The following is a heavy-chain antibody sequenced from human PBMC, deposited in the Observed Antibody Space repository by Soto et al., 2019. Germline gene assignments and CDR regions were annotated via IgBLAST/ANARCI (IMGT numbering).Heavy chain of an antibody. CDR1: GYTFTSYG. J-gene: IGHJ6*02. Sequence: VQLVKSGAEAKKPGAPVKVSCKASGYTFTSYGISWLRQAPGPELEWMGWISANNGNTNHSQKLQGSVIMTTDTSTRTAYIELTSLRSDDTAVYFCARDETKRVYYYCRDVWGRGTTVTVAS. CDR2: ISANNGNT. CDR3: ARDETKRVYYYCRDV. V-gene: IGHV1-18*04.